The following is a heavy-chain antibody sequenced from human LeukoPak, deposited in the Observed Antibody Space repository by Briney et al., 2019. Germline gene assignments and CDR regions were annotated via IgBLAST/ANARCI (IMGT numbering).Heavy chain of an antibody. D-gene: IGHD3-3*01. V-gene: IGHV3-15*01. CDR3: TAFDFWSGRTLDY. J-gene: IGHJ4*02. CDR1: RFTFSNAW. Sequence: GGSLRLSCAASRFTFSNAWMSWVRQAPGKGLEWVGRIKSKTDGGTTDYAAPVKDRFTISRDDSKNTLSLQMNSLKTEDTAMYYCTAFDFWSGRTLDYWGQGTLVTVSS. CDR2: IKSKTDGGTT.